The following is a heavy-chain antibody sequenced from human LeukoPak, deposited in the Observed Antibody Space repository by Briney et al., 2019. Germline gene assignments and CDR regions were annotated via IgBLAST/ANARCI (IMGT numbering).Heavy chain of an antibody. D-gene: IGHD4-11*01. CDR1: GFTFSSYE. J-gene: IGHJ3*02. V-gene: IGHV3-48*03. CDR2: ISGGGTTI. CDR3: ATETENSNYDAFDI. Sequence: GGSLRLSCAASGFTFSSYEMNWVRQAPRQGLEWVSYISGGGTTIFYADFVKGRFTISRDNAGNSLYLHMNSLRAEDTAVYYCATETENSNYDAFDIWGQGTMVTVSS.